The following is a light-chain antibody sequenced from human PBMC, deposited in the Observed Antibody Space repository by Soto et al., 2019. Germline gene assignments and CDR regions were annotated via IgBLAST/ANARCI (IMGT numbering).Light chain of an antibody. Sequence: DIQMTQSPSTLSASIGDRVTITCRASQSITRYLAWYQQKPGKAPKLLIYDASSLESGVPSRFSGSGSGTEFTLTISSLQPDDFATYYCQQYNSYSWTFGQGTKVDIK. CDR1: QSITRY. V-gene: IGKV1-5*01. J-gene: IGKJ1*01. CDR2: DAS. CDR3: QQYNSYSWT.